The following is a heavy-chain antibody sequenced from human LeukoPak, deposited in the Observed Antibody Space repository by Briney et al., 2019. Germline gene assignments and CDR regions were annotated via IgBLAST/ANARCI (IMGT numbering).Heavy chain of an antibody. J-gene: IGHJ4*02. CDR2: ISYDGNNK. D-gene: IGHD3-16*01. CDR1: GFTFSNYT. V-gene: IGHV3-30*01. Sequence: PGRSLRLSCAASGFTFSNYTMHWVRQAPGKGLEWVAVISYDGNNKYYADSVKGRFTISRDNSKNTLYLQMNNPRAEDTAVYFCARVVFLGKWSIPFDSWGQGTLVTVSS. CDR3: ARVVFLGKWSIPFDS.